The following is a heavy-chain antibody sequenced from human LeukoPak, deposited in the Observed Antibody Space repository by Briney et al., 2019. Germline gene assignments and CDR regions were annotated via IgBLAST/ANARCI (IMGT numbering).Heavy chain of an antibody. J-gene: IGHJ3*02. D-gene: IGHD3-16*01. Sequence: PGGSLRLSCAASGFTVSSNYMSWVRQAPGKGLEWVSTISGRSSSTYYADSVKGRFTISRDNSKSTLFLQMHSLRADDTAVYYCAKDPVNWGQDSGTFDIWGQGTMVGVSS. CDR1: GFTVSSNY. CDR3: AKDPVNWGQDSGTFDI. CDR2: ISGRSSST. V-gene: IGHV3-23*01.